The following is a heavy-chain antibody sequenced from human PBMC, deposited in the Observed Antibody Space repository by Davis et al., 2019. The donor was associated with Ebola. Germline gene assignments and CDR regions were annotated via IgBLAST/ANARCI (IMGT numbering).Heavy chain of an antibody. J-gene: IGHJ4*02. CDR3: ARDENYYDSSGYSTYFDY. CDR2: ISYDGSNK. D-gene: IGHD3-22*01. CDR1: GFTFSSYA. Sequence: GGSLRLSCAASGFTFSSYAMHWVRQAPGKGLEWVAVISYDGSNKYYADSVKGRFTISRDNAKNSLYLQMNSLRAEDTAVYYCARDENYYDSSGYSTYFDYWGQGTLVTVSS. V-gene: IGHV3-30-3*01.